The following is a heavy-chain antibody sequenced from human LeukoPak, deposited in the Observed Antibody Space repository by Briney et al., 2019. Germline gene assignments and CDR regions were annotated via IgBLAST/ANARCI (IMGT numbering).Heavy chain of an antibody. Sequence: PGGSLRLSCAASGFTFSSYSMNWVRQAPGKGLEWVSSITSSSSYIYYADSVKGRFTISRDNAKNSLYLQMNSLRSEDTAVYYCARDRRVPTDDYSNYASVFDYWGQGTLVTVSS. CDR3: ARDRRVPTDDYSNYASVFDY. CDR2: ITSSSSYI. V-gene: IGHV3-21*04. CDR1: GFTFSSYS. D-gene: IGHD4-11*01. J-gene: IGHJ4*02.